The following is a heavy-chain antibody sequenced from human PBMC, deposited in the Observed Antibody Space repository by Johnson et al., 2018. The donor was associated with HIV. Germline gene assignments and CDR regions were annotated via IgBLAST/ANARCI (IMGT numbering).Heavy chain of an antibody. Sequence: QVQLVESGGGVVQPGRSLRLSCAASGFTFSSYAMHWVRQAPGKGLEWVAVISYDGSNKYYADSVKGRFPISRDNSKNTLYLQMNSLRAEDTAVYYCANSYSSSSGNNDYAFDIWGQGTMVTVSS. V-gene: IGHV3-30-3*01. D-gene: IGHD6-6*01. J-gene: IGHJ3*02. CDR2: ISYDGSNK. CDR3: ANSYSSSSGNNDYAFDI. CDR1: GFTFSSYA.